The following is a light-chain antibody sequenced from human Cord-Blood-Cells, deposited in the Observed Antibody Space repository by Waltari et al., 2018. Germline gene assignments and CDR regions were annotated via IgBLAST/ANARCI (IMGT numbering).Light chain of an antibody. Sequence: VLIQSPATLSLSPGERATISCRASQSVIRYLAWYQQKPGQAPRLLSYDASNSSTGIPARFSGSVSVTHFTLTISSLEPEDFALYYCQQRSNWPITFGQGTRLEIK. CDR3: QQRSNWPIT. CDR2: DAS. V-gene: IGKV3-11*01. J-gene: IGKJ5*01. CDR1: QSVIRY.